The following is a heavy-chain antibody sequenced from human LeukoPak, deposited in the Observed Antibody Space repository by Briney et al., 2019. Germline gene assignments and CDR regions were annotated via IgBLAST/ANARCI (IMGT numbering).Heavy chain of an antibody. Sequence: PGGSLRLSCAASGFTVSSNYMSWVRQAPGKGLEWVSVIYSGGSTYYADSVKGRFTMSRDNSKNTLYLQMNSLRAEDTAVYYCASEYSSSRIGYYFDYWGQGTLVTVSS. V-gene: IGHV3-66*02. J-gene: IGHJ4*02. CDR2: IYSGGST. CDR3: ASEYSSSRIGYYFDY. D-gene: IGHD6-6*01. CDR1: GFTVSSNY.